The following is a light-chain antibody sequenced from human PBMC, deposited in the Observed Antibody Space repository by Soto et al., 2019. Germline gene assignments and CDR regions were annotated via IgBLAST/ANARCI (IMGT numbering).Light chain of an antibody. CDR2: KAS. Sequence: DIQMTQSPSTLSASLGDRVTITCRASQSISSWFAWYQQKPGKAPKLLIYKASSLESGVPSRFRGSGSGTEFTLTISSLQPDDFATYYCQQYNSYSQTFGQGTKVDIK. CDR3: QQYNSYSQT. CDR1: QSISSW. J-gene: IGKJ1*01. V-gene: IGKV1-5*03.